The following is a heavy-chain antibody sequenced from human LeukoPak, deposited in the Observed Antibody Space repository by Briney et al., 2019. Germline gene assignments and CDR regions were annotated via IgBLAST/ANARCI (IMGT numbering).Heavy chain of an antibody. Sequence: SETLSLTCTVSGGSISRYYWSWLRQPPGKGLEWIGYMYYSGSTNYNPSLKSRVTISVDTSKNQLSLKLSSVTAADTAIYYCARAVGGGWYRFDYWGQGTLVTVSS. CDR3: ARAVGGGWYRFDY. CDR2: MYYSGST. J-gene: IGHJ4*02. D-gene: IGHD6-19*01. CDR1: GGSISRYY. V-gene: IGHV4-59*08.